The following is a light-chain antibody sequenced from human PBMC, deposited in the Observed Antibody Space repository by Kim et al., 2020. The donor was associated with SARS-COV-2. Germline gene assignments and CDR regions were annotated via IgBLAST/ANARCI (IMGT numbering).Light chain of an antibody. V-gene: IGLV2-11*01. CDR1: VGDYNY. Sequence: QFALTQPRSVSGSPGQSVTISCIVGDYNYVTWFQQHPGKAPKFIIYDVTQRPSGVPDRFSGSKSGNTASLTISGLQPEDEGDYYCCSYAGPYTWVFGGGTKLTVL. J-gene: IGLJ3*02. CDR3: CSYAGPYTWV. CDR2: DVT.